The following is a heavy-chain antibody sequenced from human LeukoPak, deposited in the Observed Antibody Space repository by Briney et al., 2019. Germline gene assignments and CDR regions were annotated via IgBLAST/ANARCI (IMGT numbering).Heavy chain of an antibody. CDR3: AREGGYDRRSMDV. D-gene: IGHD5-12*01. V-gene: IGHV1-69*13. CDR1: GGTFSSYA. Sequence: SVKVSCKASGGTFSSYAISRVRQAPGQGLEWMGGIIPIFGTANYAQKFQGRVTITADESTSTAYMELSSLRSEDTAVYYCAREGGYDRRSMDVWGQGTTVTVSS. J-gene: IGHJ6*02. CDR2: IIPIFGTA.